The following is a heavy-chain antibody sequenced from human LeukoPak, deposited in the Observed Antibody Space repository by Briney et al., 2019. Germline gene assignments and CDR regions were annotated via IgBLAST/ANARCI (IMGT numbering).Heavy chain of an antibody. V-gene: IGHV3-33*08. Sequence: GRSLRLSCAASGFTFSSYAMHWVRQAPGKGLEWVAIIWNDGSNKYYGDSVKGRFTISRDNSKNTAYLQMNSLRGDDTALYYCTREGSSTINFGSGTHSGGAFDIWGQGTVVTVSS. CDR1: GFTFSSYA. D-gene: IGHD3-10*01. CDR3: TREGSSTINFGSGTHSGGAFDI. CDR2: IWNDGSNK. J-gene: IGHJ3*02.